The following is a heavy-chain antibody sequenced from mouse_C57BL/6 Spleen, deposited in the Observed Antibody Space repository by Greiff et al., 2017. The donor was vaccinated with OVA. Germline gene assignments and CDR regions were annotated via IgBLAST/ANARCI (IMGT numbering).Heavy chain of an antibody. J-gene: IGHJ2*01. CDR1: GYTFTSYW. CDR3: ARGYGSSLYYFDY. V-gene: IGHV1-52*01. Sequence: VQLQQSGAELVRPGSSVKLSCKASGYTFTSYWMHWVKQRPIQGLEWIGNIDPSDSETHYNQKFKDKATLTVDKSSSTAYMQRSSLTSEDSAVYYCARGYGSSLYYFDYWGQGTTLTVAS. D-gene: IGHD1-1*01. CDR2: IDPSDSET.